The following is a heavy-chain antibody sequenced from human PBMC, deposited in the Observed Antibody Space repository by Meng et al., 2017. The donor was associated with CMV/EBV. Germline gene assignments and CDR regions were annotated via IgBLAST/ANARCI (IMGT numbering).Heavy chain of an antibody. D-gene: IGHD3-10*01. CDR2: ISSSSSYI. V-gene: IGHV3-21*01. Sequence: GESLKISCAASGFTFSSYSMNWVRQAPGKGLEWVSSISSSSSYIYYADSVKGRFTISRDNAKNSLYLQMNSLRAEDTAVYYCARDCFGREDYWGQGTLVTVSS. J-gene: IGHJ4*02. CDR1: GFTFSSYS. CDR3: ARDCFGREDY.